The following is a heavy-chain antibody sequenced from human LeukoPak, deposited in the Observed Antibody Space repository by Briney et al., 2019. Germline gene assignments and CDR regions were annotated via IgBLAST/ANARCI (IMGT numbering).Heavy chain of an antibody. V-gene: IGHV1-2*02. CDR3: ARDHGDYVQYNWFDP. J-gene: IGHJ5*02. D-gene: IGHD4-17*01. CDR2: LNPNSGGT. Sequence: ASVKVSCKASGYTFTGYYMHWVRQAPGQGLEWLGWLNPNSGGTKYAQKFQSRVTMTRDTSIRTAYMELSGLKSDDTAVYYCARDHGDYVQYNWFDPWGQGTLVTVSS. CDR1: GYTFTGYY.